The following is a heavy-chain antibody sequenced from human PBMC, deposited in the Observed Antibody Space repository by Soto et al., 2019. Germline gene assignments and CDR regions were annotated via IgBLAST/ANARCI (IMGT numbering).Heavy chain of an antibody. CDR2: INSDGSTR. CDR1: GFTFSSYW. J-gene: IGHJ4*02. D-gene: IGHD3-3*01. Sequence: GGSLRLSCAASGFTFSSYWMHWVRQAPGKGLVWVSHINSDGSTRSYADSVKGRFTISRDNSKNTLYLQMNSLRPEDTAVYYCARGRPFKDYWSGYYNDYWGQGTLVTVSS. CDR3: ARGRPFKDYWSGYYNDY. V-gene: IGHV3-74*01.